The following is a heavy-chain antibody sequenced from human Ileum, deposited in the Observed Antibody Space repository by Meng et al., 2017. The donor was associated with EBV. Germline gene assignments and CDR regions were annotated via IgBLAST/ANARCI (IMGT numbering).Heavy chain of an antibody. CDR2: ISGGADST. CDR1: GFIFNNYD. J-gene: IGHJ5*02. V-gene: IGHV3-23*04. Sequence: VQLGGSGGGLVQPGGSLRLSCAASGFIFNNYDMSWVRQTPGKGLEWVSAISGGADSTYYVHSVEGRFTISRDNSKNTLYLQMNSLRAEDSAVYYCAKGRAGNWFDPWGQGTLVTVSS. CDR3: AKGRAGNWFDP.